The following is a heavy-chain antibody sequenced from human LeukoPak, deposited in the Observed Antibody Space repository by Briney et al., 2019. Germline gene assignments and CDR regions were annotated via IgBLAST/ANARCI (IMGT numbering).Heavy chain of an antibody. CDR1: GFTFSNAW. CDR2: ISSSSSYI. CDR3: ARDRLHCSSTSCYYYYYGMDV. Sequence: GGSLRLSCAASGFTFSNAWMSWVRQAPGKGLEWVSSISSSSSYIYYADSVKGRFTISRDNAKNSLYLQMNSLRAEDTAVYYCARDRLHCSSTSCYYYYYGMDVWGQGTTVTVSS. D-gene: IGHD2-2*01. J-gene: IGHJ6*02. V-gene: IGHV3-21*01.